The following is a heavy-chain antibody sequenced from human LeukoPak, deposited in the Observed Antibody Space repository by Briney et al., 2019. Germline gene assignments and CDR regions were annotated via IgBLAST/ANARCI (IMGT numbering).Heavy chain of an antibody. CDR1: GGSIISGGYS. Sequence: SQTLSLTCAVSGGSIISGGYSWSWIRQTPEKGLEWIGHIFHSGDTEYNPSLKNRVAMSLVRSKNQVSLELSSVTAADTAVYYCARRYCTGGSCGLLDYWGQGTLVTVSS. D-gene: IGHD2-15*01. CDR3: ARRYCTGGSCGLLDY. V-gene: IGHV4-30-2*01. CDR2: IFHSGDT. J-gene: IGHJ4*02.